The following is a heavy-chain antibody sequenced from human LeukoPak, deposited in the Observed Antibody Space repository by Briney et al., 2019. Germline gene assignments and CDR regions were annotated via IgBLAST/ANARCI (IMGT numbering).Heavy chain of an antibody. D-gene: IGHD6-13*01. V-gene: IGHV1-3*01. CDR2: INAGNGNT. Sequence: GASVKVSCKASGYTFTSYATHWVRQAPGQRLEWMGWINAGNGNTKYSQKFQGRVTITRDTSASTAYMELSSLRSEDTAVYYCARELNIAAAPPPNWFDPWGQGTLVTVSS. CDR3: ARELNIAAAPPPNWFDP. J-gene: IGHJ5*02. CDR1: GYTFTSYA.